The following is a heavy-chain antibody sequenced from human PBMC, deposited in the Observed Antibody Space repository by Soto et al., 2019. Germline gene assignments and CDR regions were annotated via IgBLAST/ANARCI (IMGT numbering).Heavy chain of an antibody. CDR2: YSESV. CDR3: ARDRWGSIDY. V-gene: IGHV4-61*08. J-gene: IGHJ4*02. CDR1: GGSVSSAGYA. Sequence: QVQLQESGPGLVKPSETLSLTCAVSGGSVSSAGYAWSWIRQPPGKGLEWIGYSESVNYNPSLKSRVTISVDTSKNQFSLRLHSVTAADTAVYYCARDRWGSIDYWGQGTLVTVSS. D-gene: IGHD7-27*01.